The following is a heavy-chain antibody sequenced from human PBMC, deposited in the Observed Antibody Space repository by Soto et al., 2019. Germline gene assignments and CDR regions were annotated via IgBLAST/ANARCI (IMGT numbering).Heavy chain of an antibody. D-gene: IGHD2-2*01. CDR2: ISAYNGNT. J-gene: IGHJ5*02. V-gene: IGHV1-18*01. CDR3: ASVGYCSSTSCYDWFDP. CDR1: GYTFTSYG. Sequence: ASVKVSCKASGYTFTSYGISWVRQAPGQGLEWMGWISAYNGNTNYAQKLQGRVTMTTDTSTSTAYMELRVLRSDDTAVYYFASVGYCSSTSCYDWFDPWGQGTLVTVSS.